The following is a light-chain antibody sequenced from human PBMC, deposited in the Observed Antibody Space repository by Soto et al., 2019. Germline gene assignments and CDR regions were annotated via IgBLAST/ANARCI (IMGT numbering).Light chain of an antibody. J-gene: IGKJ1*01. Sequence: EIVLTKNKGTLSLSPGERATRSCRASQSVSNNYLAWYQQKPGQAPRLLIYGASNRATGIPDRFSGSGSGTDFTLTISRLEPEDFAVYYCQQYGSSGTFGQGTKVDIK. V-gene: IGKV3-20*01. CDR2: GAS. CDR3: QQYGSSGT. CDR1: QSVSNNY.